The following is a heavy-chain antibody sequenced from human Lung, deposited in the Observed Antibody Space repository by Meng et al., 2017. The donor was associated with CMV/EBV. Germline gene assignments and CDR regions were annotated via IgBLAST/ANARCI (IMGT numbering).Heavy chain of an antibody. J-gene: IGHJ4*02. D-gene: IGHD6-19*01. CDR1: GGSISSYY. CDR3: ARAEADTGNFDY. Sequence: QVQLQESGPGLLKPSETLSPTCTVSGGSISSYYWSWIRQSAGKGLEWIGRIYTSGTTIYNPSLKSRLTLSLDTSKNQFSLKLNSVTAADTAVYYCARAEADTGNFDYWGQGTLVTVSS. V-gene: IGHV4-4*07. CDR2: IYTSGTT.